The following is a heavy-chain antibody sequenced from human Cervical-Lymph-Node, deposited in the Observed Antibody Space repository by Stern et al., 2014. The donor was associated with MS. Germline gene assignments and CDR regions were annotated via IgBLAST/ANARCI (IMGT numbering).Heavy chain of an antibody. CDR3: ARGRVITRGYFEY. Sequence: DVQLVESGGGLVKPGGSLRLSCAASGFPFNGYYMNWVRQAPGQGLECISSITRSSGNTYYSDSVKGRFTMSRDNAENSVFLQMDSLRVEDTAVYYCARGRVITRGYFEYWGQGILVTVSS. J-gene: IGHJ4*02. CDR2: ITRSSGNT. V-gene: IGHV3-21*01. CDR1: GFPFNGYY. D-gene: IGHD3-16*01.